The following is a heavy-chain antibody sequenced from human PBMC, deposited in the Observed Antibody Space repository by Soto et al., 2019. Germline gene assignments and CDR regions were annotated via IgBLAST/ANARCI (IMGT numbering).Heavy chain of an antibody. J-gene: IGHJ4*02. CDR2: ISYDGSNK. Sequence: QVQLVESGGGVVQPGRSLRLSCAASGFTFRSYGMHWVRQAPGKGLEWVAVISYDGSNKYYADSVKGRFTISRDNSKNTLYLQMNSLRAEDTAVYYCAKDQRGYSYGSPLDYWGQGTLVTVSS. CDR3: AKDQRGYSYGSPLDY. V-gene: IGHV3-30*18. D-gene: IGHD5-18*01. CDR1: GFTFRSYG.